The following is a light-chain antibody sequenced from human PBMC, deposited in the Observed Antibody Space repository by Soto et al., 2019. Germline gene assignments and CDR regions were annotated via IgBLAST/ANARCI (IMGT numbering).Light chain of an antibody. Sequence: IVLTQSPVTLALSPGERAVLSCRASQSVSTSLAWYQHKPGQAPRLFIYDASKRAPGVPARFSGSGSGTAFTLTIRSLEPEAFAVYYCQVRDVWPSFGQGTKVEIK. CDR3: QVRDVWPS. CDR1: QSVSTS. V-gene: IGKV3-11*01. J-gene: IGKJ1*01. CDR2: DAS.